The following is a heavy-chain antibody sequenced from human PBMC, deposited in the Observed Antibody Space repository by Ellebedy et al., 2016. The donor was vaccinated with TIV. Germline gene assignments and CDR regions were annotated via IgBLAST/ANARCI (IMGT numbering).Heavy chain of an antibody. CDR3: SRGDYDDSDFDY. CDR1: GFTFSSKW. V-gene: IGHV3-74*01. CDR2: IKGDGSST. D-gene: IGHD3-3*01. Sequence: GESLKISCAASGFTFSSKWMHWVRQAPGRGLVWVSRIKGDGSSTSYADSVKGRFTISRDNAKNTLYLQMSSLRAEDTAVYYCSRGDYDDSDFDYWGQGTLVTVSS. J-gene: IGHJ4*02.